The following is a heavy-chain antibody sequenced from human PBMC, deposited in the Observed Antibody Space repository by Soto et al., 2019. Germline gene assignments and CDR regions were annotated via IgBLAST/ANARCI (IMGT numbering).Heavy chain of an antibody. V-gene: IGHV1-3*01. Sequence: ASVKVSCKASGYTFTSYAMHWVRQAPGQRLEWMGWINAGNGNTKYSQKFQGRVTITRDTSASTAYMELSSLRSEDTAVYYCATRGSYGDYGGGFDYWGQGTLVTAPQ. CDR1: GYTFTSYA. J-gene: IGHJ4*02. CDR2: INAGNGNT. CDR3: ATRGSYGDYGGGFDY. D-gene: IGHD4-17*01.